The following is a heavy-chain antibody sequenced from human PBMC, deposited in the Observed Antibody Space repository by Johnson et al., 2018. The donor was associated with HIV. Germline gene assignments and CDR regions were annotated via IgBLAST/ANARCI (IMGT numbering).Heavy chain of an antibody. V-gene: IGHV3-38-3*01. Sequence: VQLVESRGVLVQPGGSLRLSCAASGFTVSSNNMSWVRQAPGKGLEWVSSISGGSTYYADSVKGRFTISSDNSKNTLYLQMNSLKTEDTAVYYCARELGWLEGTNDAFDIWGQGTLVTVSS. J-gene: IGHJ3*02. CDR3: ARELGWLEGTNDAFDI. CDR2: ISGGST. D-gene: IGHD6-19*01. CDR1: GFTVSSNN.